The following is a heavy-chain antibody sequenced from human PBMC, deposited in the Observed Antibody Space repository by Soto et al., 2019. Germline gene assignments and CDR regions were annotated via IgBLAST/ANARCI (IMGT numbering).Heavy chain of an antibody. Sequence: ASVKVSCKASGYTFTSYGISWVRQAPGQGLEWMGWISAYNGNTNYAPKLQGRVTMTTDTSTSTAYMELRSLRSDDTAVDYCARDGYSSSSFAVDIWGQGTMVTVSS. CDR1: GYTFTSYG. V-gene: IGHV1-18*01. CDR3: ARDGYSSSSFAVDI. J-gene: IGHJ3*02. D-gene: IGHD6-6*01. CDR2: ISAYNGNT.